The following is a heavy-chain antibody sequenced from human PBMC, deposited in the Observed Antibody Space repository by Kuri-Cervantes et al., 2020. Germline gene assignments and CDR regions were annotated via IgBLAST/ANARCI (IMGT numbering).Heavy chain of an antibody. Sequence: GRSLRLSCAASGFTFSSYAMSWVRQAPGKGLEWVSAISGSGGSTYYADSVKGRFTISRDNSKNTLYLQMNNLRAEDTALYYCARDTVPGSQGYYFDQWGQGTLVTVSS. CDR1: GFTFSSYA. CDR2: ISGSGGST. CDR3: ARDTVPGSQGYYFDQ. V-gene: IGHV3-23*01. D-gene: IGHD2-15*01. J-gene: IGHJ4*02.